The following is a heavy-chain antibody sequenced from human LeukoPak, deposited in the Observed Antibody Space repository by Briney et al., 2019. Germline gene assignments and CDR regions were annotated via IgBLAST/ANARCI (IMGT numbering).Heavy chain of an antibody. CDR3: ARGEVGARGNFDY. D-gene: IGHD1-26*01. J-gene: IGHJ4*02. CDR2: INPNSGGT. Sequence: GASVKVSCKASGCTFTGYYMHWVRQAPGQGLEWMGWINPNSGGTNYAQKFQGRVTMTRDTSISTAYMELSRLRSDDTAVYYCARGEVGARGNFDYWGQGTLVTVSS. CDR1: GCTFTGYY. V-gene: IGHV1-2*02.